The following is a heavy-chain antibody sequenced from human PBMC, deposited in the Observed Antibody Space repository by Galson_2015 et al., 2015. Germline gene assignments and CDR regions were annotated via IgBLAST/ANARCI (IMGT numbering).Heavy chain of an antibody. CDR3: ASTRNYYDSSGPDASPVPINYFDY. D-gene: IGHD3-22*01. CDR1: GGSISSYY. Sequence: ETLSLTCTVSGGSISSYYWSWIRQPPGKGLEWIGYIYYSGSTNYNPSLKSRVTISVDTSKNQFSLKLSSVTAADTAVYYCASTRNYYDSSGPDASPVPINYFDYWGQGTLVTVSS. V-gene: IGHV4-59*01. CDR2: IYYSGST. J-gene: IGHJ4*02.